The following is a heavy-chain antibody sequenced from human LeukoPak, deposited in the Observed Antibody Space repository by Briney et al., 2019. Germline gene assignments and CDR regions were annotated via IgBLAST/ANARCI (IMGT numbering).Heavy chain of an antibody. CDR3: AKTTVTTLDY. J-gene: IGHJ4*02. CDR1: GGSFSGYY. CDR2: INHSGST. Sequence: SETLSLTCAVYGGSFSGYYWSWIRQPPGKGLEWIGEINHSGSTNYNPSLKSRVTISVDTSKNQFSLKLSSVTAADTAVYYCAKTTVTTLDYWGRGTLVTVSS. V-gene: IGHV4-34*01. D-gene: IGHD4-11*01.